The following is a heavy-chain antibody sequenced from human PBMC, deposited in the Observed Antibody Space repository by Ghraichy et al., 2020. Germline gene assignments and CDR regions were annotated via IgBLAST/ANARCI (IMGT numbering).Heavy chain of an antibody. V-gene: IGHV3-48*02. J-gene: IGHJ6*02. CDR1: GFTISSYS. D-gene: IGHD4-23*01. Sequence: GESLNISCVGSGFTISSYSMNWVRQSPGKGLEWVSYITSSGRTIFYADSVKGRFTISRDNAQNSLFLQMNSLRDDDTAVYYCARGSTVVRFFYYDGMDVWGQGTTVTISS. CDR2: ITSSGRTI. CDR3: ARGSTVVRFFYYDGMDV.